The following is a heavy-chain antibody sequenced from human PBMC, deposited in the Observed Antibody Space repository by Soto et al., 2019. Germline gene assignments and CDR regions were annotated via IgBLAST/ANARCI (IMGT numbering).Heavy chain of an antibody. J-gene: IGHJ4*02. Sequence: VQLVESGGGLVKPGGSLRLSCAASGFTFSSDAMTWVRQAPGKALEWVSSISSSSSYIYYSDSMKGRFTISRDNAKNSLYLQMNSLRAEDTAVYYCARDPRFRVAEMDYWGQGTLVTVSS. CDR3: ARDPRFRVAEMDY. CDR2: ISSSSSYI. V-gene: IGHV3-21*01. CDR1: GFTFSSDA. D-gene: IGHD6-19*01.